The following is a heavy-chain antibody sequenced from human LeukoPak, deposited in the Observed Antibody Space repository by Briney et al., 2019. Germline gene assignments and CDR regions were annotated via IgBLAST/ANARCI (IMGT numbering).Heavy chain of an antibody. CDR2: VFYNGNT. J-gene: IGHJ4*02. CDR3: ARRSPLVVVTAAHYYDY. V-gene: IGHV4-39*01. Sequence: PSETLSLTCTVSGDSITNSNYFWCWIRQPPGQGLEWIGEVFYNGNTHYNPSLKSRVIISTDTSKNQLSLTLTAVTASDTAIYYCARRSPLVVVTAAHYYDYWGQGTLITVSS. D-gene: IGHD2-21*02. CDR1: GDSITNSNYF.